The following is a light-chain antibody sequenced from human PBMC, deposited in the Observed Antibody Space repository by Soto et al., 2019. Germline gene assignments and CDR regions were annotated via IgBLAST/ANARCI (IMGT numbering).Light chain of an antibody. CDR1: QSISTF. J-gene: IGKJ2*01. Sequence: DIQMTQSPSSLSASVGDRVTITCRASQSISTFLNWYQQKPGKAPKLLIYAASNLQSGVPSRFSGSGSGTDFTLTISSLQPEDFAAFYCQQSHSIPPTFCQGTKLEIK. CDR2: AAS. V-gene: IGKV1-39*01. CDR3: QQSHSIPPT.